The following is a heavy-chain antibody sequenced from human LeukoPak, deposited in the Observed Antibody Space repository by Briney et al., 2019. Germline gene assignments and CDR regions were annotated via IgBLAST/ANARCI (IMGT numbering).Heavy chain of an antibody. CDR1: GFTFSSYA. J-gene: IGHJ4*02. D-gene: IGHD6-13*01. CDR3: AHISSSWPDY. Sequence: PGGSLRLSCVASGFTFSSYAMSWVRQAPGKGLEWVSDISGSGGSTYYADSVKGRFTISRDNSKNTLYLQMNSLRAEDTAVYYCAHISSSWPDYWGQGTLVTVSS. CDR2: ISGSGGST. V-gene: IGHV3-23*01.